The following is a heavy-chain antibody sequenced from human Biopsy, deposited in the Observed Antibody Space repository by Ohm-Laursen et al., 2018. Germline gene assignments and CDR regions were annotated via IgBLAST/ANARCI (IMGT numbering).Heavy chain of an antibody. CDR2: ISYTGYT. J-gene: IGHJ4*02. D-gene: IGHD4-23*01. CDR1: GGSFTGHY. Sequence: SDTLSLTCTVSGGSFTGHYRSWIRQSPGKGLEWIGHISYTGYTSYNASLKSRVTISVDTSRNHFSLRLSSLTAADTAVYYCARGSNDFGGLYFPRWGQGTLLTVSS. CDR3: ARGSNDFGGLYFPR. V-gene: IGHV4-59*11.